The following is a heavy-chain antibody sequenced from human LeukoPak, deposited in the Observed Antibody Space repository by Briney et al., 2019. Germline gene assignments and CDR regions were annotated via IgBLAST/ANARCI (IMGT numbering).Heavy chain of an antibody. D-gene: IGHD2-21*02. V-gene: IGHV4-39*01. CDR2: LYYSGST. CDR1: GGSISSYY. Sequence: PSETLSLTCTVSGGSISSYYWGWIRQPPGKGLEWIGSLYYSGSTYYNPSLKSRVTITVDTSKNQFSLKLSSVTAADTTVYYCARSHIVAVTGFAFDIWGQGTLVTVSS. CDR3: ARSHIVAVTGFAFDI. J-gene: IGHJ3*02.